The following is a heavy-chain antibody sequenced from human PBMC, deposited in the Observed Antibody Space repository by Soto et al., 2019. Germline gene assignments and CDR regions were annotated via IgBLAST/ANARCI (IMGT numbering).Heavy chain of an antibody. V-gene: IGHV1-69*15. Sequence: QVQLVQSGAEVRRPGSSVKVSCKASGGTFGSNAISWVRQAPGQGLEWMGNIIPIFGTINNAQKFQGRVTITADESTNTAYMELSSLRSEDTAVYYCAREGNTFGPGEVRGAFDIWGQGTMVTVSS. CDR1: GGTFGSNA. CDR3: AREGNTFGPGEVRGAFDI. D-gene: IGHD3-10*01. J-gene: IGHJ3*02. CDR2: IIPIFGTI.